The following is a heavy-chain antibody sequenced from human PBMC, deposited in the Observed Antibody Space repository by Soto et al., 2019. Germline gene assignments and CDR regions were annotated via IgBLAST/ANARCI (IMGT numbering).Heavy chain of an antibody. D-gene: IGHD1-26*01. CDR1: GFTFSDAR. CDR3: TADSTTTMDV. CDR2: IKTKTDDETT. J-gene: IGHJ6*02. Sequence: PGGSLRLSCAASGFTFSDARMSWVRQAPGKGLEWVGRIKTKTDDETTEDAAPVKGRFTISRDDSKNTLYLQMNSLNTEDTGVYYCTADSTTTMDVWGQGTTVTVSS. V-gene: IGHV3-15*01.